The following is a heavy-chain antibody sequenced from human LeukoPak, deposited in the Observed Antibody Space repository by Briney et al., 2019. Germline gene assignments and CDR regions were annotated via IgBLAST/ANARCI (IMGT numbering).Heavy chain of an antibody. Sequence: ASVTVSCKASGYTFTGYYMHWVRQAPGKGLEWMGCINPNSGGTNYAQKFKGRVTLARDTSISTAYMELSRMRSDDTAVYYCASLALRYFDWYNPRNYGMDVWGQGTTVTVSS. CDR3: ASLALRYFDWYNPRNYGMDV. V-gene: IGHV1-2*02. CDR1: GYTFTGYY. D-gene: IGHD3-9*01. CDR2: INPNSGGT. J-gene: IGHJ6*01.